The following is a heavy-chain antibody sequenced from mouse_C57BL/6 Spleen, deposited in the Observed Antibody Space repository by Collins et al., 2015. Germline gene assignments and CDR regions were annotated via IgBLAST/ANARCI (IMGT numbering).Heavy chain of an antibody. CDR1: GYTFTSYW. CDR3: ARAVLDY. J-gene: IGHJ2*01. V-gene: IGHV1-55*01. CDR2: IYPGSGST. Sequence: QVQLQQPGAELVKPGASVKMSCKASGYTFTSYWITWVKQRPGQGLEWIGDIYPGSGSTNYNEKFKRKATLTVDTSSSTAYMHLGSLTSEDSAVYYCARAVLDYWGQGTTLTVSS.